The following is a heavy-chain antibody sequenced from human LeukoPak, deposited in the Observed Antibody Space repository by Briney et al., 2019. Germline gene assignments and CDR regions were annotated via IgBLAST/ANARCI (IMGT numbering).Heavy chain of an antibody. D-gene: IGHD3/OR15-3a*01. V-gene: IGHV3-48*03. CDR3: VGGGLRYFDY. CDR2: ISGSGSSI. Sequence: GGSLRLFCVASGFSFSTFEMNWVRQAPGKGLEWVSYISGSGSSIKYADSVKGRFTISRDNAKNSLYLQMNSLGVEDTAIYYCVGGGLRYFDYWGQGTLVTVSS. J-gene: IGHJ4*02. CDR1: GFSFSTFE.